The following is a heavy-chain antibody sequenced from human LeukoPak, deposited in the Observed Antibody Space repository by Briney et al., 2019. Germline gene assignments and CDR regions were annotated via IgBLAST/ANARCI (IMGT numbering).Heavy chain of an antibody. V-gene: IGHV4-59*01. Sequence: PSETLSLTCTVSGGSLRTFYWTWLRQPPGKGLEWIGSIYYSGTTNYNPSLKSRVTISVDTSKNQFFLIVSSVAAADTAVYYCARAYSSYPYYFDSWGQGTLVTVSS. CDR2: IYYSGTT. J-gene: IGHJ4*02. CDR1: GGSLRTFY. D-gene: IGHD3-16*02. CDR3: ARAYSSYPYYFDS.